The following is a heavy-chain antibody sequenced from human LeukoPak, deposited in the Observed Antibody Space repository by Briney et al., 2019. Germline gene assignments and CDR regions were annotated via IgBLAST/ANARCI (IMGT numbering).Heavy chain of an antibody. V-gene: IGHV3-74*01. CDR3: ARDYGCSSTSCYAGAEYFQH. Sequence: GGSLRLSCAASGFTFSTYWMHWVRQTPGKGLVWVSRINSDGSSTSYADSVKGRFTISRDNAKNTLYLQMNSLRAEDTAVYYCARDYGCSSTSCYAGAEYFQHWGQGTLVTASS. D-gene: IGHD2-2*01. J-gene: IGHJ1*01. CDR1: GFTFSTYW. CDR2: INSDGSST.